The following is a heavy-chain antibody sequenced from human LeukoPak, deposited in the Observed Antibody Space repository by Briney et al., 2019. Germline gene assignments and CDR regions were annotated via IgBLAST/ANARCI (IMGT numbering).Heavy chain of an antibody. CDR3: AREILGGFNPGAY. J-gene: IGHJ4*02. Sequence: SETLSLTCTVSLDSTTSNFWSWVGQPPGKGLEWSGEIHRSGSPNYNPSLQSRVTISIDRSRNQIALELSSVTAADTAVYYCAREILGGFNPGAYWGQGTLVTVSS. D-gene: IGHD1-14*01. CDR2: IHRSGSP. CDR1: LDSTTSNF. V-gene: IGHV4-4*02.